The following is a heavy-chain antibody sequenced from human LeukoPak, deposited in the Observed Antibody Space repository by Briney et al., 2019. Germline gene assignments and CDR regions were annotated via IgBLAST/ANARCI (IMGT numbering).Heavy chain of an antibody. J-gene: IGHJ6*03. V-gene: IGHV3-7*01. D-gene: IGHD6-13*01. CDR2: INQDGSGK. CDR3: ARDSSSWYHYYYYMDV. CDR1: GFTFSSFW. Sequence: GGSLRLSCAASGFTFSSFWMSWVRQAPGKGLEWVANINQDGSGKYFVDSVKGRFTISRDNSKNTLYLQMNSLRAEDTAVYYCARDSSSWYHYYYYMDVWGKGTTVTVSS.